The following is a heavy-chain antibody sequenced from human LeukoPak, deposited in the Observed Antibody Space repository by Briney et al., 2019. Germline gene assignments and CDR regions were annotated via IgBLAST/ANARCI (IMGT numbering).Heavy chain of an antibody. CDR1: GLTFSNYA. J-gene: IGHJ6*03. Sequence: PGGSLRLSCEVSGLTFSNYAISWVRQAPGKRLEWVSAISGSGIATYYADSVKGRVTISRDNSKNTLYLQMNSLRAEDTAVYYCAKDGGVTYYYYYMDVWGKGTTVTISS. D-gene: IGHD3-16*01. V-gene: IGHV3-23*01. CDR2: ISGSGIAT. CDR3: AKDGGVTYYYYYMDV.